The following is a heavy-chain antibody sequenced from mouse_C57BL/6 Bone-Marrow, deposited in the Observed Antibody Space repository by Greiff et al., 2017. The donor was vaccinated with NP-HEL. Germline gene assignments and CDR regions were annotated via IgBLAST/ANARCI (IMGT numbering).Heavy chain of an antibody. CDR1: GYTFTSYW. Sequence: QVQLQQPGAELVMPGASVKLSCKASGYTFTSYWMHWVKQRPGQGLEWIGEIDPSDSYTNYNQKFKGKSTLTVDKSSSTAYMQLSSLTSEVSAVYYCARGEGYYYGSSPAWFAYWGQGTLVTVSA. J-gene: IGHJ3*01. CDR2: IDPSDSYT. CDR3: ARGEGYYYGSSPAWFAY. V-gene: IGHV1-69*01. D-gene: IGHD1-1*01.